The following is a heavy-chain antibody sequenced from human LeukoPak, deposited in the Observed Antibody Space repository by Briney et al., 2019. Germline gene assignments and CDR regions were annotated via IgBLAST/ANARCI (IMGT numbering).Heavy chain of an antibody. D-gene: IGHD3-10*01. Sequence: PGGSLRLSCAASGFTFSDYYMSWIRQAPGKGLEWVSYISSSGSTIYYADSVKGRFTISRDNAKNSLYLQMNSLRAEDTAVYYCARDVPMVRGVSPFDYWGQGTLVTVSS. V-gene: IGHV3-11*04. CDR1: GFTFSDYY. CDR3: ARDVPMVRGVSPFDY. CDR2: ISSSGSTI. J-gene: IGHJ4*02.